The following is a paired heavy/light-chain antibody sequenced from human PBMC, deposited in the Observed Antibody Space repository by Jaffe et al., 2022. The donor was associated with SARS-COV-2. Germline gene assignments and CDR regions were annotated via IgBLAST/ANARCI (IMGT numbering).Heavy chain of an antibody. CDR1: GFSLSTSGVG. CDR2: IYWDDDK. Sequence: QITLKESGPTLVKPTQTLTLTCTFSGFSLSTSGVGVGWIRQPPGKALEWLALIYWDDDKRYSPSLKSRLTITKDTSKNQVVLTMTNMDPVDTATYYCAHRRVAAAGSVIAPGNWFDPWGQGTLVTVSS. CDR3: AHRRVAAAGSVIAPGNWFDP. D-gene: IGHD6-13*01. J-gene: IGHJ5*02. V-gene: IGHV2-5*02.
Light chain of an antibody. CDR1: QSVSSN. V-gene: IGKV3-15*01. CDR2: GAS. CDR3: QQYNNWLLT. Sequence: EIVMTQSPATLSVSPGERATLSCRASQSVSSNLAWYQQKPGQAPRLLIYGASTRATGIPARFSGSGSGTEFTLTISSLQSEDFAVYYCQQYNNWLLTFGGGTKVEIK. J-gene: IGKJ4*01.